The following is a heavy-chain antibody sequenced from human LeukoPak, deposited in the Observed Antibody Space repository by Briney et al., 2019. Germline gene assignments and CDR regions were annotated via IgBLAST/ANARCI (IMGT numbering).Heavy chain of an antibody. V-gene: IGHV4-34*01. J-gene: IGHJ5*02. D-gene: IGHD6-6*01. CDR2: INHSGST. CDR3: AGNWRDSSSSGHWFDP. CDR1: GGSFSGYY. Sequence: PSETLSLTCAVYGGSFSGYYWSWIRQPPGKGLEWIGEINHSGSTNYNPSLKSRVTISVDKSKNQFSLKLSSVTAADTAVYYCAGNWRDSSSSGHWFDPWGQGTLVTVSS.